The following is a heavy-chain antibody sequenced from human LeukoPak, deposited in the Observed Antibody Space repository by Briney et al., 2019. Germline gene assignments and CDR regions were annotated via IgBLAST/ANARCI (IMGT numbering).Heavy chain of an antibody. CDR3: VRDNWNEFDP. CDR2: VSTYNSER. CDR1: GYRFSSNG. Sequence: ASVTVSCKASGYRFSSNGIRWVRLAPGQGLEWVGWVSTYNSERNYAPRFQGRVTMTADTSTSTAYMELRSLRADDTAVYYCVRDNWNEFDPWGQGTLVTVSS. J-gene: IGHJ5*02. V-gene: IGHV1-18*01. D-gene: IGHD1-20*01.